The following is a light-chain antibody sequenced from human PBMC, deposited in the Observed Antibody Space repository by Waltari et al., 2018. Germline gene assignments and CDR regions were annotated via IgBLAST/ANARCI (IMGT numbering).Light chain of an antibody. Sequence: EIVLTQSPDTLSLSPGERATLSCRASQSIGRYLVWYQQKHGQAPRLLIYGASTRASGIPDRFGGSGSGTDFSLTISRLEPEDFAVYHCQKHDRLPATFGQGTKVEIK. CDR1: QSIGRY. J-gene: IGKJ1*01. V-gene: IGKV3-20*01. CDR3: QKHDRLPAT. CDR2: GAS.